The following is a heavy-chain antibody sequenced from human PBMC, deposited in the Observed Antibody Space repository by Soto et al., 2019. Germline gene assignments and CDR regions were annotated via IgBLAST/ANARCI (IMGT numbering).Heavy chain of an antibody. V-gene: IGHV3-23*01. CDR2: TSIGGNT. Sequence: GGSLRLSCEASGFPFNTYAMTWFRQLPGMGLEWVSTTSIGGNTDFAESVRGRFSVSRDNSKNTLYLQMTNLRAEDAAIYFCAKDLRPGLVVPTKSGFDPWGQGTLVTVSS. CDR1: GFPFNTYA. CDR3: AKDLRPGLVVPTKSGFDP. D-gene: IGHD3-10*01. J-gene: IGHJ5*02.